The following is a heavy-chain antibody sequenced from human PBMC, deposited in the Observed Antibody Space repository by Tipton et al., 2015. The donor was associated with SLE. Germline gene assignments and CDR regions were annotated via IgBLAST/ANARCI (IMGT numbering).Heavy chain of an antibody. D-gene: IGHD6-19*01. Sequence: TLSLTCTVSGGSIRSGGYYWSWIRQHPGKGMEWIAYIYYTGNIYYNPSLKSRVSMSVDTSENQFSLKLSSVTAADTAIYYCARRIAVSEYFDNWGQGTLVTISS. CDR3: ARRIAVSEYFDN. CDR1: GGSIRSGGYY. V-gene: IGHV4-31*03. J-gene: IGHJ4*02. CDR2: IYYTGNI.